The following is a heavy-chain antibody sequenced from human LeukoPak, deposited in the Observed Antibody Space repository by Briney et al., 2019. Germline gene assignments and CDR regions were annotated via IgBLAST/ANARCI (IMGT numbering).Heavy chain of an antibody. V-gene: IGHV1-69*13. CDR1: GGTFSSYA. D-gene: IGHD3-10*01. J-gene: IGHJ4*02. CDR2: FIPIFGTA. Sequence: SVKVSCKASGGTFSSYAISWVRQAPGQGLEWMGGFIPIFGTANYAQKFQGRVTITADESTSTAYMELSSLRSEDTAVYYCARGAYYGSGSYFDYWGQGTLVTVSS. CDR3: ARGAYYGSGSYFDY.